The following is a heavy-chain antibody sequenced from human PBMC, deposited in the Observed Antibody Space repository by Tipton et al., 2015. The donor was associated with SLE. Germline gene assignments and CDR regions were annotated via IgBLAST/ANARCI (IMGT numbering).Heavy chain of an antibody. CDR2: IYYSGST. Sequence: GLVKPSETLSLPCTVSGGSISSYCWSWIRQPPGKGLEWIGYIYYSGSTNYNPSLKSRVTISVDTSKNQFSLKLSSVTAADTAMYYCARGVGADYWGQGTLVTVSS. CDR3: ARGVGADY. V-gene: IGHV4-59*01. J-gene: IGHJ4*02. CDR1: GGSISSYC. D-gene: IGHD1-26*01.